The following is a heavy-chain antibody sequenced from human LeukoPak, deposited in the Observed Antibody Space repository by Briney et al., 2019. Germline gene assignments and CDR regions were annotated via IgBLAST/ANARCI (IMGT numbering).Heavy chain of an antibody. V-gene: IGHV3-48*01. CDR1: GFPFSSYS. Sequence: QPGGSLRLSCAASGFPFSSYSMNWVRQAPGKGLEWVSYISSSSSTIYYADSVKGRFTISRDNAKNSLYLQMNSLRAEDTAVYYCAALYCSSTSCYKYYFDYWGQGTLVTVSS. J-gene: IGHJ4*02. CDR3: AALYCSSTSCYKYYFDY. CDR2: ISSSSSTI. D-gene: IGHD2-2*02.